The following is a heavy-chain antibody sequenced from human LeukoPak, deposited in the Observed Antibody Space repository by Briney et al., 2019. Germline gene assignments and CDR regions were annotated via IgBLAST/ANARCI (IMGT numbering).Heavy chain of an antibody. Sequence: QAGGSLRLSCAASGFTFSSYGMHWVRQAPGKGLEWVAVIWYDGSNKYYADSVKGRFTISRDNAKNSLYLQMNSLRAEDTAIYYCTRDYRGTFDYWGQGTLVTVSS. CDR1: GFTFSSYG. J-gene: IGHJ4*02. CDR2: IWYDGSNK. D-gene: IGHD1-26*01. CDR3: TRDYRGTFDY. V-gene: IGHV3-33*01.